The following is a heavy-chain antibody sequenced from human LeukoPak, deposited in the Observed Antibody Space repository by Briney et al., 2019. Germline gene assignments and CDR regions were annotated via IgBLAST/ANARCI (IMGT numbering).Heavy chain of an antibody. Sequence: AASVKVSCKASGYTFTDYYMHWVRQAPGQGLEWMGWISPDSGGTNYAQKFQGRVTMTRDTSISTAYMELSRLRSDDTAVYYCARDTAGKNGFAPWAREPLLPVS. J-gene: IGHJ5*02. CDR2: ISPDSGGT. V-gene: IGHV1-2*02. CDR3: ARDTAGKNGFAP. CDR1: GYTFTDYY. D-gene: IGHD4-17*01.